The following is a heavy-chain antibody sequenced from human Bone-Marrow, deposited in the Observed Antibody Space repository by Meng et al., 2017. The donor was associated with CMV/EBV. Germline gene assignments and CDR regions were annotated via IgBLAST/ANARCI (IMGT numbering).Heavy chain of an antibody. Sequence: GGSLRLSCAASGFTFSSYWMSWVRQAPGKGLEWVANIKQDGSEKYYVDSVKGRFTISRDNAKNSLYLQMNSLRAEDTALYYCAKEGSENAFDTWGQGTMVTVSS. V-gene: IGHV3-7*03. J-gene: IGHJ3*02. CDR2: IKQDGSEK. CDR3: AKEGSENAFDT. CDR1: GFTFSSYW. D-gene: IGHD6-19*01.